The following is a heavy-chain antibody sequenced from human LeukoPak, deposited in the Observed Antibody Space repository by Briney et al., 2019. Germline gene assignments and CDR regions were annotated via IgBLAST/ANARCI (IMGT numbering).Heavy chain of an antibody. D-gene: IGHD3-16*02. V-gene: IGHV3-23*01. J-gene: IGHJ4*02. CDR3: AKTPVYDYVWGSYRYPTAGFDY. CDR1: GFTFSSYA. CDR2: ISGSGGST. Sequence: PGGSLRLACAVSGFTFSSYAMSWVRQAPGKGLEWVSAISGSGGSTYYADSVKGRFTISRDNSKNTLYLQMNSLRAEDTAVYYCAKTPVYDYVWGSYRYPTAGFDYWGQGTLVTVSS.